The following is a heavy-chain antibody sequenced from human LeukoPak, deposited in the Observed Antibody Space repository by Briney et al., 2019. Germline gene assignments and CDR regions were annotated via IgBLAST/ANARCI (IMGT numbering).Heavy chain of an antibody. CDR3: ARWSGDYYYGMDV. Sequence: PGGSLRLSCAASGFTFSSYSMNWVRQAPGKGLEWVSSISSSSSYIYYADSVKGRFTISRDNAKNSLYLQMNSLRAEDTAVYYCARWSGDYYYGMDVWGHRNTVSASS. CDR2: ISSSSSYI. J-gene: IGHJ6*02. D-gene: IGHD3-10*01. CDR1: GFTFSSYS. V-gene: IGHV3-21*01.